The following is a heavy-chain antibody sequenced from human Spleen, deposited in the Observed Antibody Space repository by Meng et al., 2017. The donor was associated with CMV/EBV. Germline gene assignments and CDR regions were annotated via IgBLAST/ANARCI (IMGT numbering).Heavy chain of an antibody. CDR1: HY. J-gene: IGHJ2*01. V-gene: IGHV3-72*01. CDR2: TRNKANSYTT. D-gene: IGHD3-22*01. Sequence: HYMDWVRQAPGKGLEWVGRTRNKANSYTTEYAASVKGRFTVSRDDSKNSLYLQMNSLKTEDTAVYYCARVYYDSSGYYSRGWYFDLWGRGTLVTVSS. CDR3: ARVYYDSSGYYSRGWYFDL.